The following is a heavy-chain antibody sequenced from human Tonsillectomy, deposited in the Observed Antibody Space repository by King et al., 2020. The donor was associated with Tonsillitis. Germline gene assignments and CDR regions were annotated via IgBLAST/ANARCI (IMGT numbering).Heavy chain of an antibody. CDR1: GGSISSGDYY. Sequence: VQLQESGPGLVKPSQTLSLTCTVSGGSISSGDYYWSWIRQYPGKGLEWIGYIYYSGTTYYNPSLKSRITISLATSKNQFSLKLSSVTAADTAVYYCARDSRPYYYYYMDVWGKGTTVTVSS. CDR3: ARDSRPYYYYYMDV. V-gene: IGHV4-31*03. J-gene: IGHJ6*03. CDR2: IYYSGTT.